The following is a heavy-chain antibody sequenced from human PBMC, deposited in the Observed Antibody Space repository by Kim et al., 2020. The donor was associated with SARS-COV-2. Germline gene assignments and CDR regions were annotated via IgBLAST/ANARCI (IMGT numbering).Heavy chain of an antibody. V-gene: IGHV3-21*01. J-gene: IGHJ3*01. CDR3: ARGGTEADDPFDV. CDR1: GFTFTSYC. Sequence: GGSLRLSCAASGFTFTSYCMHWVRQAPGKGLEWVASISRSSTYIFYADSVQGRFTISRDSAKNSVFLQMNSLRAEDTAVYYCARGGTEADDPFDVWGQG. CDR2: ISRSSTYI.